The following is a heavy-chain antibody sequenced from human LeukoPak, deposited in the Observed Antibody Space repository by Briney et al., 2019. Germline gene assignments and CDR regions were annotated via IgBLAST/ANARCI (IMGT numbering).Heavy chain of an antibody. D-gene: IGHD4-17*01. CDR3: ARSRDYDDLYYFDY. Sequence: KPSETLSLTCTVSGGSISSYYWSWIRQPPGKGLEWIGYIYYSGSTNYNPSLKSRVTISVDTSKNQFSLKLSSVTAADTAVYYCARSRDYDDLYYFDYWGQGTLVTVSS. CDR2: IYYSGST. CDR1: GGSISSYY. V-gene: IGHV4-59*01. J-gene: IGHJ4*02.